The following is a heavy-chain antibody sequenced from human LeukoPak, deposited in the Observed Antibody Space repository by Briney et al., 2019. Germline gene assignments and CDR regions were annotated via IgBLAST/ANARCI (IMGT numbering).Heavy chain of an antibody. CDR2: IYYSGST. J-gene: IGHJ6*02. CDR1: CGSISSYY. V-gene: IGHV4-59*01. D-gene: IGHD3-10*01. CDR3: ARDRYYYGSGRPPYYYGMDV. Sequence: SETLSLTCTVSCGSISSYYWSWIRQPPGKGLEWIGYIYYSGSTNYNPSLKSRVTISVDTSKNQFSLKLSSVTAADTAVYYCARDRYYYGSGRPPYYYGMDVWGQGTTVTVSS.